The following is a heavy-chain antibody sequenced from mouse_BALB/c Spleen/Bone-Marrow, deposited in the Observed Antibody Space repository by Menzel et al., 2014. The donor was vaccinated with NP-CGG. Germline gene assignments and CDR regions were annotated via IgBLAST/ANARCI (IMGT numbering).Heavy chain of an antibody. D-gene: IGHD4-1*01. CDR2: IDPGNGNT. CDR3: ARWEYYAMDY. Sequence: VQLKQSGAELVKPGASVKLSCTASGFNIKDTYMHWVKQRPEQSLEWIGRIDPGNGNTKYDPKFQGKATITADTSSNTADLQLSSLTSEDTAVYYCARWEYYAMDYWGQGTSVTVSS. CDR1: GFNIKDTY. V-gene: IGHV14-3*02. J-gene: IGHJ4*01.